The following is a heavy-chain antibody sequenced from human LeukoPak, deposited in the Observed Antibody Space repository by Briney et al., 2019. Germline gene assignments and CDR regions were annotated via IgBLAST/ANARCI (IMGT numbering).Heavy chain of an antibody. CDR1: GFTSTNFA. Sequence: SVKVSCKASGFTSTNFAVQWVRQARGQRLEWIGWIIVGSGTTKCAQDFQERVTITRDLSTSTLYMELRSLTSEDTAVYYCAADLSNPRMGASYLDSWGQGTLVTVSS. D-gene: IGHD3-16*01. CDR3: AADLSNPRMGASYLDS. CDR2: IIVGSGTT. V-gene: IGHV1-58*01. J-gene: IGHJ4*02.